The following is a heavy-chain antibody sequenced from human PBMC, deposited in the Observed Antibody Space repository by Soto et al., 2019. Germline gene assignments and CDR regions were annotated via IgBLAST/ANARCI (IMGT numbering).Heavy chain of an antibody. J-gene: IGHJ4*02. D-gene: IGHD1-26*01. Sequence: QLQLQESGPGLVKPSETLSLTCTVSGGSISSSNSYWGWIRQPPGKGLEWIGSIYYSGSTYYNPSLKSGVSLSVDTSKNQFSLKLSSVTAADTAVYYCARRGFMGATTIDYWGQGTLVTVSS. CDR2: IYYSGST. CDR1: GGSISSSNSY. V-gene: IGHV4-39*01. CDR3: ARRGFMGATTIDY.